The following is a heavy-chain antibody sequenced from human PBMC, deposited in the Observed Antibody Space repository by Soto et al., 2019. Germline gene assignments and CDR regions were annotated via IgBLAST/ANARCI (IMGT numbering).Heavy chain of an antibody. CDR3: ARGVQCGGDCYSYFDS. Sequence: PSETLSLTCSVSGGSLSSGGYYWSWLRQHPGKGLEWIGYSSYSGSTYYSPSLRSRVTISVDTATNQFSLKLSSVTAADTAVYYCARGVQCGGDCYSYFDSWGQGTLVTVSS. J-gene: IGHJ4*02. D-gene: IGHD2-21*02. V-gene: IGHV4-31*03. CDR1: GGSLSSGGYY. CDR2: SSYSGST.